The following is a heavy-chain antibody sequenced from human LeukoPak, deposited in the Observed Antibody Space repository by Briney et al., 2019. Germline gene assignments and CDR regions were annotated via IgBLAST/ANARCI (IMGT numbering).Heavy chain of an antibody. D-gene: IGHD1-7*01. V-gene: IGHV1-24*01. Sequence: ASVKLSCKVSGYTLTELSMHWVRQAPGKGLERMGGFDPEDGETIYAQKFQGRVTMTEDTSTDTAYIGLSSLRSEDTAVYYCATVGKLELGCGMDVWGQRATVTVSS. J-gene: IGHJ6*02. CDR1: GYTLTELS. CDR2: FDPEDGET. CDR3: ATVGKLELGCGMDV.